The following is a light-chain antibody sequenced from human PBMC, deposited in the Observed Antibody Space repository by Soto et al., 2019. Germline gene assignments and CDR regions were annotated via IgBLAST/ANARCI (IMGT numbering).Light chain of an antibody. J-gene: IGKJ5*01. V-gene: IGKV3-15*01. CDR3: QQYDNWPIT. Sequence: IVMTKSPASLCVSPCVRATPSCRASQSININLAWYQQKPGQAPRLLIYGASTRATGLPARFSGGGSGTEFTLIISSLQSEDSSVYYCQQYDNWPITFGQGTRLEIK. CDR1: QSININ. CDR2: GAS.